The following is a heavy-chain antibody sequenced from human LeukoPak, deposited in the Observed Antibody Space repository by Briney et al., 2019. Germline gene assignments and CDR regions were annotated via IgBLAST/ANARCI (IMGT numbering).Heavy chain of an antibody. CDR1: GFTFSSYW. Sequence: GGSLRLSCAASGFTFSSYWMSWVRQAPGKGLEWVANIKQDGSETYYVDSVKGRFTISRDNAKNSLYLQMNSLRAEDTAVYYCARDKGDYDTSGSLFVFGGQGTLVTVSS. D-gene: IGHD3-22*01. CDR3: ARDKGDYDTSGSLFVF. CDR2: IKQDGSET. V-gene: IGHV3-7*03. J-gene: IGHJ4*02.